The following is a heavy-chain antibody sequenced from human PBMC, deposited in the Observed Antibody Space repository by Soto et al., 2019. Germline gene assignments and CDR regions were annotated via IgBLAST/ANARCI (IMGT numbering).Heavy chain of an antibody. CDR1: GFVLRTYD. V-gene: IGHV3-23*01. CDR2: IIAWGQTI. D-gene: IGHD3-22*01. J-gene: IGHJ4*02. Sequence: GGSLRLSCEVSGFVLRTYDASWVRQAPGKGLEWLAVIIAWGQTIYSAESARGRFTISRDDAKNTLHLQINSLTVEDTAVYYCVPRLNPRVPDHWGQGTLVTVSS. CDR3: VPRLNPRVPDH.